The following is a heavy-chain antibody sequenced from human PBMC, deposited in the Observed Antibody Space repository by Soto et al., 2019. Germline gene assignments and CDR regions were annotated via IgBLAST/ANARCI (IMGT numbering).Heavy chain of an antibody. CDR3: VKDQGSYCSSTSCHPHNTYGMDV. CDR2: ISSNGGST. V-gene: IGHV3-64D*06. D-gene: IGHD2-2*01. CDR1: GFTFSSYA. J-gene: IGHJ6*02. Sequence: PGGSLRLSCSASGFTFSSYAMHRVRQAPGKGLEYVSAISSNGGSTYYADSVKGRFTISRDNSKNTLYLQMSSLRAEDTAVYYCVKDQGSYCSSTSCHPHNTYGMDVCGQGTTGTVSS.